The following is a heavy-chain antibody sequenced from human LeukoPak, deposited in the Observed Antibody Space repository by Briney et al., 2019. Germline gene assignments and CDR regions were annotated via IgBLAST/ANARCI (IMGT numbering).Heavy chain of an antibody. D-gene: IGHD6-13*01. CDR2: ISSSGSTI. J-gene: IGHJ4*02. CDR1: GFTFSDYY. CDR3: ARQSSSWYFLVDY. V-gene: IGHV3-11*04. Sequence: GGSLRLSCAASGFTFSDYYMSWIRQAPGKGLEWVSYISSSGSTIYYADSVKGRFTISRDNAKNSLYLQMNSLRAEDTAVYYCARQSSSWYFLVDYWGQGTLVTVSS.